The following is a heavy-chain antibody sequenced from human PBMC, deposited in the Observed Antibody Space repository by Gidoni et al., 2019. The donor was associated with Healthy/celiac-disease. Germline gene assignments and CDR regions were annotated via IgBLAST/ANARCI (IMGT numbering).Heavy chain of an antibody. V-gene: IGHV4-39*07. CDR3: ARARSGWYFDY. Sequence: QLQLQESGPGLVKPSETLSLTCTVSGGSISSSSYYWGWIRQPPGKGLEWIGSIYYSGSTYYNPSLKSRVTISVDTSKNQFSLKLSSVTAADTAVYYCARARSGWYFDYWGQGTLVTVSS. D-gene: IGHD6-19*01. J-gene: IGHJ4*02. CDR1: GGSISSSSYY. CDR2: IYYSGST.